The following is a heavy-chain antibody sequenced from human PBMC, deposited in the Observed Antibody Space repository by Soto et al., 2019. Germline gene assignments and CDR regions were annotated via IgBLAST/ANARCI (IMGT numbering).Heavy chain of an antibody. D-gene: IGHD5-18*01. CDR1: GFIFSNYG. CDR3: ARDRGYTYGFDF. CDR2: IGTTPNGI. Sequence: PGGSLRLSCAASGFIFSNYGLTWVRQAPGKGLEWVSHIGTTPNGIIYAESVRGRFTISRDNAKNSVYLQMNSLSDEDTAVYYCARDRGYTYGFDFWGKGALVTVSS. J-gene: IGHJ4*02. V-gene: IGHV3-48*02.